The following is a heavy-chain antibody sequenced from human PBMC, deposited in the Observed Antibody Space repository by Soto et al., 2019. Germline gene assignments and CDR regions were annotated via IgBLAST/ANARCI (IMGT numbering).Heavy chain of an antibody. CDR1: GFTFSSYG. V-gene: IGHV3-33*01. CDR3: ARGKGYSYGPRLGGWFDP. J-gene: IGHJ5*02. CDR2: IWYDGSNK. Sequence: QVQLVESGGGVVQPGRSLRLSCAASGFTFSSYGMHWVRQAPGKGLEWVAVIWYDGSNKYYADSVKGRFTISRDNSKNTLYLQMNSLRAEDTAVYYCARGKGYSYGPRLGGWFDPWGQGTLVTVSS. D-gene: IGHD6-13*01.